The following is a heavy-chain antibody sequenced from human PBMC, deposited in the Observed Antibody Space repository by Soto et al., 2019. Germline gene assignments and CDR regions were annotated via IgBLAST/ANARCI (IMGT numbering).Heavy chain of an antibody. CDR3: ARVRVYTGVSDADY. J-gene: IGHJ4*02. Sequence: QVHLVQSGAEVKKPGSSVRVSCKTSGYTFSNYAISWVRQAPGQGLEWMGWINTGSGYTNYAHDRDNMTKDASTDTAYLEVTSLRSYDTAIYYWARVRVYTGVSDADYWGQGTRVTVSS. CDR2: INTGSGYT. D-gene: IGHD2-8*02. CDR1: GYTFSNYA. V-gene: IGHV1-18*01.